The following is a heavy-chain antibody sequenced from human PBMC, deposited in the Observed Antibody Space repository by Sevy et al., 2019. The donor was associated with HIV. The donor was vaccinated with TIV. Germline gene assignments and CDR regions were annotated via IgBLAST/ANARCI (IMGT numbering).Heavy chain of an antibody. V-gene: IGHV3-23*01. CDR1: GFSFDSYG. D-gene: IGHD3-22*01. CDR2: ISGSGTRT. Sequence: GGSLRLSCAVSGFSFDSYGMTWVRQAPWKGLEWVSAISGSGTRTYYADSVKGRFIISRDNSKNTLDLQMNSLRAEDTGIYYSAKGGGGHYDPDEIAYYFYYYNMDVWGKGTTVTVSS. J-gene: IGHJ6*03. CDR3: AKGGGGHYDPDEIAYYFYYYNMDV.